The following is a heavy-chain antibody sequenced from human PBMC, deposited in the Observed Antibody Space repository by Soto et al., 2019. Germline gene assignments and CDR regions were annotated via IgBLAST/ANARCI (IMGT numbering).Heavy chain of an antibody. CDR1: GGSFSGYY. J-gene: IGHJ4*02. V-gene: IGHV4-34*01. CDR2: INHSGST. D-gene: IGHD4-17*01. Sequence: PSETLSLTCAVYGGSFSGYYWSWIRQPPGKGLEWIGEINHSGSTNYNPSLKRRVTISVETSKNQFSLKLSSVTAADTAVHYCSSAWSMTTVQPNSLHFDYWGQGTLVAVSS. CDR3: SSAWSMTTVQPNSLHFDY.